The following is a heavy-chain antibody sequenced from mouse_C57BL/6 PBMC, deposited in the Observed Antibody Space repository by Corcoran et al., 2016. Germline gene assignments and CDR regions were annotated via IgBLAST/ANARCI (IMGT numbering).Heavy chain of an antibody. CDR3: ARSGSNWGFAY. CDR1: GYTFTDYY. CDR2: INPNNGGT. V-gene: IGHV1-26*01. Sequence: EVQLQQSGPELVKPGASVKISCKASGYTFTDYYMNWVKQSHGKSLEWIGDINPNNGGTSYNQKFKGKATLTVDKSSSTAYMELRSLTSEDSAVYYWARSGSNWGFAYGGQGTLVTVSA. D-gene: IGHD2-5*01. J-gene: IGHJ3*01.